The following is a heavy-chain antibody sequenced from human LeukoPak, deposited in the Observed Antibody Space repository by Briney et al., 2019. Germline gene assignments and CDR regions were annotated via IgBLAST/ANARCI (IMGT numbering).Heavy chain of an antibody. CDR1: GFTVSSNY. CDR3: ARDDDPWWYSSSWYTSGYGMDV. V-gene: IGHV3-66*01. J-gene: IGHJ6*02. Sequence: GGSLRLSCAASGFTVSSNYMSWVRQAPGKGLEWVSVIYSGGSTYYADSVKGRFTISRDNSKNTLYLQMNSLRAEDTAVYYCARDDDPWWYSSSWYTSGYGMDVWGQGTTVTVSS. CDR2: IYSGGST. D-gene: IGHD6-13*01.